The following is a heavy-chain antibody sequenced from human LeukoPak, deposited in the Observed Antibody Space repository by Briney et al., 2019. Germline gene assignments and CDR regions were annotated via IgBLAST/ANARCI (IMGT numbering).Heavy chain of an antibody. CDR1: GGSFSAYY. V-gene: IGHV4-34*01. CDR3: APRGDIEHSYVYGKWFDP. Sequence: PSETLSLTCAVYGGSFSAYYWTWIRQPPGKGLEWIGEINHSGSINYNSSLRSRVTISVDTSYKQFSLRLSSVTAADTAVYYCAPRGDIEHSYVYGKWFDPWGQGTRVTVSS. D-gene: IGHD5-18*01. J-gene: IGHJ5*02. CDR2: INHSGSI.